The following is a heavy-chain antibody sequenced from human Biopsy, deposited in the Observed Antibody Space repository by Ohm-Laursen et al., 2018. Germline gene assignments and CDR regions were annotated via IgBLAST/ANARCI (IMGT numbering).Heavy chain of an antibody. CDR2: ISSSGITA. V-gene: IGHV3-11*01. D-gene: IGHD6-19*01. J-gene: IGHJ4*02. CDR3: ARSGWNFEFDS. CDR1: RFTFSDYF. Sequence: SLRLSCAAPRFTFSDYFMSWIRQAPGKGLEWVSYISSSGITAHYADSAKGRFTISRDNAKNSLYLQMNSLRAEDTAIYYCARSGWNFEFDSWGKGTLVAVSS.